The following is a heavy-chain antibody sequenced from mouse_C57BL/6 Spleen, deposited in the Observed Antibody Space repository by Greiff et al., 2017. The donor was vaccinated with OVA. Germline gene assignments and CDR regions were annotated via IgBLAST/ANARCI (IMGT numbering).Heavy chain of an antibody. CDR1: GYTFTDYY. D-gene: IGHD2-4*01. CDR3: ARNDYDPYYYAMDY. J-gene: IGHJ4*01. V-gene: IGHV1-26*01. CDR2: INPNNGGT. Sequence: EVQLQQSGPELVKPGASVKISCKASGYTFTDYYMNWVKQSHGKSLEWIGDINPNNGGTSYNQKFKGKATLTVDKSSSTAYMELRSLTSEDSAVYYCARNDYDPYYYAMDYWGQGTSVTVSS.